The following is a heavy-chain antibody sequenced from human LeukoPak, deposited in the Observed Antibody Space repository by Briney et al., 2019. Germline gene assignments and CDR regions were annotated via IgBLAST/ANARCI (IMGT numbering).Heavy chain of an antibody. J-gene: IGHJ4*02. Sequence: SETLSLTCTVSGGSISSSSYYWGWIRQPPGKGLEWIGEINHSGSTNYNPSLKSRVTISVDTSKNQFSLKLSSVTAADTAVYYCARLGGYSYAAWWGQGTLVTVSS. CDR3: ARLGGYSYAAW. CDR2: INHSGST. CDR1: GGSISSSSYY. D-gene: IGHD5-18*01. V-gene: IGHV4-39*07.